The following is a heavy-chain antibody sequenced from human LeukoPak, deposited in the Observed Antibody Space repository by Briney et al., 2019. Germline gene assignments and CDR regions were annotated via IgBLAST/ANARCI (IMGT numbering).Heavy chain of an antibody. CDR1: GFTISSYS. Sequence: PGGSLRLSCAASGFTISSYSMNWVRKSRGKGQEWLSYNSGGSDTRYNADSLKGRFTISGDNAKNSQYLQMNSQRADDTAVYYCARDVRSLMDVWGQGTMVTVS. CDR2: NSGGSDTR. V-gene: IGHV3-48*01. J-gene: IGHJ6*02. D-gene: IGHD3-10*02. CDR3: ARDVRSLMDV.